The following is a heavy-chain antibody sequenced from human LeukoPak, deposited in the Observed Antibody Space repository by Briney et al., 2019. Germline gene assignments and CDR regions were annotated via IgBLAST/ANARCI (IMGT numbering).Heavy chain of an antibody. CDR3: ARSPGGGFDI. CDR1: GGSISNYY. D-gene: IGHD2-15*01. V-gene: IGHV4-59*01. Sequence: SETLSLTCTVSGGSISNYYGGWIRQTPGKGLGLIGYIYYSGTTNYNPSLKSRVSISVDTSKKQFSLKLSSVTAADTAVYYCARSPGGGFDIWGQGTMVTVSS. J-gene: IGHJ3*02. CDR2: IYYSGTT.